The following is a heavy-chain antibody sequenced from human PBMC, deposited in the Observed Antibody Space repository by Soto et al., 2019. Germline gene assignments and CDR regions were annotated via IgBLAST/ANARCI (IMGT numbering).Heavy chain of an antibody. CDR3: ARSGHTFVGVV. CDR1: GATMSDYH. J-gene: IGHJ4*02. V-gene: IGHV4-59*01. CDR2: LHYSGSA. D-gene: IGHD3-16*01. Sequence: ATLSLTSNVPGATMSDYHGSWIRQSPGKGLEHIGYLHYSGSANYNPSLKSRVTISMDTSKNQFFLKLNSVTAADTAIYYCARSGHTFVGVVWGPGIPVTVPS.